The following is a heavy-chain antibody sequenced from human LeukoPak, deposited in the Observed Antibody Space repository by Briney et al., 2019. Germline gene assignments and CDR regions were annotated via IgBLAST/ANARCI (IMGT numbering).Heavy chain of an antibody. CDR3: ASSEYYYDSSGYSGG. CDR2: ISSAGSTI. Sequence: GGSLRLSCAASGLTFSSYSMNWVRQAPGKGLEWVSYISSAGSTIYYADSVKGRFTISRDNAKNSLYLQMNSLRAEDTAVYYCASSEYYYDSSGYSGGWGQGTLVTVTS. V-gene: IGHV3-48*01. D-gene: IGHD3-22*01. CDR1: GLTFSSYS. J-gene: IGHJ4*02.